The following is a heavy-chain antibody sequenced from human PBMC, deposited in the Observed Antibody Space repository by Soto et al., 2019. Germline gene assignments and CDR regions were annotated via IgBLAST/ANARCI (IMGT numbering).Heavy chain of an antibody. CDR2: IYYSGST. Sequence: SETLSLTCTVSGGSISSSSYYWGWIRQPPGKGLEWIGSIYYSGSTYYNPSLKSRVTISVDTSKNQFSLKLSSVTAADAAVYYCARSPSLVGATVFDYWGQGTLVTVSS. CDR3: ARSPSLVGATVFDY. V-gene: IGHV4-39*01. CDR1: GGSISSSSYY. D-gene: IGHD1-26*01. J-gene: IGHJ4*02.